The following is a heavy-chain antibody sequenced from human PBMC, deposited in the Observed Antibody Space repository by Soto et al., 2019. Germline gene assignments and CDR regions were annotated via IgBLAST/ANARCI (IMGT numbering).Heavy chain of an antibody. V-gene: IGHV4-4*02. J-gene: IGHJ4*02. CDR1: GGSISSSNW. CDR3: ARVKASGVNFDY. Sequence: SETLSLTCAVSGGSISSSNWWSWVRQPPGKGLEWIGEIYHSGSTNYNPSLKSRVTISVDKSKNQFSLKLSSVTAADTAVYYYARVKASGVNFDYWGQGTLVTVSS. CDR2: IYHSGST. D-gene: IGHD3-10*01.